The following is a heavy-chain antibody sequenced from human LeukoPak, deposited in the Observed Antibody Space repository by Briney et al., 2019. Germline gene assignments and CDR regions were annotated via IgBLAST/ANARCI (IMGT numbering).Heavy chain of an antibody. CDR3: ARDNCSSTSCWAYYYYYYYMDV. CDR1: GYTFTSYG. D-gene: IGHD2-2*01. Sequence: RASVKVSCKASGYTFTSYGISWVRQAPGQGLEWMGWISAYNGNTNYAQKLQGRVTMTTDTSTSTAYMELRSLRSDDTAVYYGARDNCSSTSCWAYYYYYYYMDVWGKGTTVTVSS. V-gene: IGHV1-18*01. CDR2: ISAYNGNT. J-gene: IGHJ6*03.